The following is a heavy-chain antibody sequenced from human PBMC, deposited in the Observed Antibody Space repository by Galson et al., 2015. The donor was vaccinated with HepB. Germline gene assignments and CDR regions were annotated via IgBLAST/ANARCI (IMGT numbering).Heavy chain of an antibody. Sequence: SLRLSCAASGFTFSSYGMHWVRQAPGKGLEWVAVISYDGSNKYYADSVKGRFTISRDNSKNTLYLQMNSLRAEDTAVYYCAKDGYYYDSSGYYTFDYWGQGTLVTVSS. D-gene: IGHD3-22*01. J-gene: IGHJ4*02. CDR2: ISYDGSNK. V-gene: IGHV3-30*18. CDR1: GFTFSSYG. CDR3: AKDGYYYDSSGYYTFDY.